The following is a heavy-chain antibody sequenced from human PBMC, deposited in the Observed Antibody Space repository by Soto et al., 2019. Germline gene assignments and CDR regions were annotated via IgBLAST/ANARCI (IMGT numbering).Heavy chain of an antibody. J-gene: IGHJ3*02. Sequence: PRGSLRLSCAASGFTFRSYGMHWFRQAPGKGLEWVTVISYDGSNKYYADSVKGRFTISRDNSKNTLYLQMHNLRPEDTALYYCAKGGVGSTSNAFDIWGQGTMVTVSS. D-gene: IGHD1-26*01. CDR2: ISYDGSNK. CDR3: AKGGVGSTSNAFDI. CDR1: GFTFRSYG. V-gene: IGHV3-30*18.